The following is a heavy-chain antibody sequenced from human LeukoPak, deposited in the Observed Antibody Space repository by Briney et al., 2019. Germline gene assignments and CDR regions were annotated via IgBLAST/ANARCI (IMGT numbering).Heavy chain of an antibody. J-gene: IGHJ6*03. CDR2: IYYSGST. V-gene: IGHV4-59*01. D-gene: IGHD3-10*01. CDR1: GGSISSYY. Sequence: SETLSLTCTVSGGSISSYYWSWIRPPPAKGLEWIGYIYYSGSTNHYLRLKCRVTISVDTSKNQFSLKLSSVTAADTAVYYCARYAHYYGSGSYSENYYYYYMDVWGKGTTVTVSS. CDR3: ARYAHYYGSGSYSENYYYYYMDV.